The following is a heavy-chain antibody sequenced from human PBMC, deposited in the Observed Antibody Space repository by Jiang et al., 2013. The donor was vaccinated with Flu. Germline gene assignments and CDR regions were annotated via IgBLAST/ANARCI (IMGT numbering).Heavy chain of an antibody. CDR3: ARPDYDVLTGYYQWFDP. J-gene: IGHJ5*02. Sequence: GAEVKKPGESLKISCKGSGYNFTSYWIGWVRQMPGKGLEWMGIIYPGDSDTRYSPSFQGQVTISADKSISAAYLQWSSLKTSDTAIYYCARPDYDVLTGYYQWFDPWGQGTLVTVSS. V-gene: IGHV5-51*03. CDR2: IYPGDSDT. CDR1: GYNFTSYW. D-gene: IGHD3-9*01.